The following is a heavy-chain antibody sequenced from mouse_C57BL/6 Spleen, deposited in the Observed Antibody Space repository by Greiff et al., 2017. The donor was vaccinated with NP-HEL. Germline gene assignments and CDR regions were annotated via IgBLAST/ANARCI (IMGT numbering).Heavy chain of an antibody. V-gene: IGHV1-55*01. Sequence: VQLQQSGAELVKPGASVKMSCKASGYTFTSYWITWVKQRPGQGLEWIGDIYPGSGSTNYNEKFKSKATLTVDTSSSTAYMQLSSLTSEDSAVYYWARGDYGSSYDFDYWGQGTTLTVSS. J-gene: IGHJ2*01. CDR3: ARGDYGSSYDFDY. CDR2: IYPGSGST. D-gene: IGHD1-1*01. CDR1: GYTFTSYW.